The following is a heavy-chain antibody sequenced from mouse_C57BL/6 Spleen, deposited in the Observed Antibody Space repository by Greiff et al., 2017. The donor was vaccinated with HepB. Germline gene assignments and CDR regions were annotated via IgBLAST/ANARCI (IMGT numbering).Heavy chain of an antibody. CDR3: ARTPLRDYAMDY. D-gene: IGHD1-1*01. J-gene: IGHJ4*01. CDR1: GFTFSDYG. Sequence: EVMLVESGGGLVQPGGSLKLSCAASGFTFSDYGMAWVRQAPRKGPEWVAFISNLAYSIYYADTVTGRFTISRENAKNTLYLEMSSLRSEDTAMYYCARTPLRDYAMDYWGQGTSVTVSS. CDR2: ISNLAYSI. V-gene: IGHV5-15*01.